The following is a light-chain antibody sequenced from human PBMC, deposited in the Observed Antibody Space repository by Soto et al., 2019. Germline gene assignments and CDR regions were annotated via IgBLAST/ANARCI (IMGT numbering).Light chain of an antibody. CDR3: QSYDSSRSGVV. Sequence: QSVLTQPPSVSGAPGQRVTISCTGSSSNIGAGYDVHWYQQLPGTAPKLLIYNNNNRPSGVPDRFSGSKSVTSASQAITGLQADDEAEYYCQSYDSSRSGVVFGGGTKLTVL. CDR2: NNN. V-gene: IGLV1-40*01. CDR1: SSNIGAGYD. J-gene: IGLJ2*01.